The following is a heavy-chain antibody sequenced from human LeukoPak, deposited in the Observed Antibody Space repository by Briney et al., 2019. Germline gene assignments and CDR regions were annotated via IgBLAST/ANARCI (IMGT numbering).Heavy chain of an antibody. D-gene: IGHD4-17*01. CDR2: VDPEDGET. Sequence: ASVKVSCKVSGYTFTDYYMHWVQQAPGKGLEWMGLVDPEDGETIYAEKFQGRVTITADTSTDTAYMELSSLRSEDTAVYYCAIDYGDYVGCKPWGQGTLVTVSS. CDR3: AIDYGDYVGCKP. V-gene: IGHV1-69-2*01. J-gene: IGHJ4*02. CDR1: GYTFTDYY.